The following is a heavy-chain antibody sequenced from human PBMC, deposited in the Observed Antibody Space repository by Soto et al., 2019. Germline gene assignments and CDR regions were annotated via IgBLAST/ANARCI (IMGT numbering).Heavy chain of an antibody. Sequence: EAQLLESGGGLAQPGGTLRLSCAASGFTFSTYPMAWVRQAPGKGLEWVSTIHGSGETAYYADSVKGRFTISRDNSKNTVYLQMDSLRAEDTAIYYFAKRQSGSYYAAFDVWGQGTVVTVSS. D-gene: IGHD1-26*01. J-gene: IGHJ3*01. CDR3: AKRQSGSYYAAFDV. V-gene: IGHV3-23*01. CDR1: GFTFSTYP. CDR2: IHGSGETA.